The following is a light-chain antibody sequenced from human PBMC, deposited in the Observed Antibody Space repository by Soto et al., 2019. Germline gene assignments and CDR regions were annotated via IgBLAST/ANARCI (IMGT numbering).Light chain of an antibody. CDR3: QQYGSSPGYT. Sequence: EIVLTQSPDILSLSPGERATLSCRASQSVRSSYLAWYQQRPGQAPRLLIYGASSRATGIPDRFSGDGSGTDFTLTISRLEPEDFAVYYCQQYGSSPGYTFGQGTKLETK. J-gene: IGKJ2*01. CDR1: QSVRSSY. CDR2: GAS. V-gene: IGKV3-20*01.